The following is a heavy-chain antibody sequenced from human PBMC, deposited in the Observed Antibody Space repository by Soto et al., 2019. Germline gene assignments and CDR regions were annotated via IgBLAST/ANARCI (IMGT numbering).Heavy chain of an antibody. V-gene: IGHV1-69*13. Sequence: ASVKVSCKASGYTLTSYGISWVRQAPGQGLEWMGGISAIIGKANYAQKFQGRVTITADESTSTAYMELSSLRSEDTAVYYCARDRSYYGMDVWGQGTTVTVSS. CDR2: ISAIIGKA. CDR3: ARDRSYYGMDV. J-gene: IGHJ6*02. CDR1: GYTLTSYG.